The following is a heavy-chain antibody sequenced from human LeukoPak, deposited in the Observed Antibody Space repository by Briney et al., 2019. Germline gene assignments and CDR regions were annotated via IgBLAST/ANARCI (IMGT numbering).Heavy chain of an antibody. CDR2: TYYRSKWYN. J-gene: IGHJ6*02. CDR1: GDSVSSNSAA. CDR3: AREHYYGSGSYYEYYYYGMDV. D-gene: IGHD3-10*01. Sequence: SQTLSLTCAISGDSVSSNSAAWNWIRQSPSRCLEWLGRTYYRSKWYNDYAVSVKSRITINPDTSKNQFSLQLNSVTPEDTAVYYCAREHYYGSGSYYEYYYYGMDVWGQGTTVTVSS. V-gene: IGHV6-1*01.